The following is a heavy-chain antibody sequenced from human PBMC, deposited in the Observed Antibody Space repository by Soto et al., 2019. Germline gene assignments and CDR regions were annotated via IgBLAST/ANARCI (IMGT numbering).Heavy chain of an antibody. CDR3: ARLASGWQYYYFDF. CDR1: GGSFSPYF. Sequence: QVQLQQWGAGLLKPSETLSLTCAVYGGSFSPYFWSWIRQPPGKGLEWIGEINHSGSTNYNPSLTRRATLAVDTSKNQVSLKLTSVTPADTAVYYCARLASGWQYYYFDFWGRGTPVTVSS. V-gene: IGHV4-34*01. D-gene: IGHD6-19*01. J-gene: IGHJ2*01. CDR2: INHSGST.